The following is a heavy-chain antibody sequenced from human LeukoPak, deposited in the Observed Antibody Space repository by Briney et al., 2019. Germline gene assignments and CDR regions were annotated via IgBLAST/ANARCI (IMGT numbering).Heavy chain of an antibody. CDR3: ARAVREYSYGYYYYMDV. Sequence: ASVKVSCKASGYTFTGYYMHWVRQAPGQGLEWMGWINPNSGGTNYAQKFQGRVTMTRDTSISTAYMELSRLRSDDTAVYYCARAVREYSYGYYYYMDVWGKGTTVTVSS. CDR1: GYTFTGYY. V-gene: IGHV1-2*02. D-gene: IGHD5-18*01. CDR2: INPNSGGT. J-gene: IGHJ6*03.